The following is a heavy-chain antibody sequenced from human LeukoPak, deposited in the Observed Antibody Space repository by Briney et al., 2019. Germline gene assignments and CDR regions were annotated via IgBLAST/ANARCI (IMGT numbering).Heavy chain of an antibody. CDR3: AKDVSTWGYSYGYVY. J-gene: IGHJ4*02. CDR2: ISGSGATT. V-gene: IGHV3-23*01. Sequence: GGSLRLSCAASGLTFSNFAMSWVRQAPGKGLEWVSCISGSGATTYYADSVKGRFTISRDNSKNTLSLQMNSLRVEDTAVYYCAKDVSTWGYSYGYVYWGQGTLVTVSS. CDR1: GLTFSNFA. D-gene: IGHD5-18*01.